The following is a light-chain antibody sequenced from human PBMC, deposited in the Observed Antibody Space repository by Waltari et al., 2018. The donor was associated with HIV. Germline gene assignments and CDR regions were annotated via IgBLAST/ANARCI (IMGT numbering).Light chain of an antibody. J-gene: IGKJ1*01. CDR1: ESVNSD. Sequence: EIVMTQSPVTLSASPGERVTLSCRASESVNSDLAWYQQKPGQATRLLIHGASTRATGIPPRFSGSGSETQFTLTISSLQSEDCAVYYCQQYNNWPPAWTFGRGTRVEI. V-gene: IGKV3-15*01. CDR3: QQYNNWPPAWT. CDR2: GAS.